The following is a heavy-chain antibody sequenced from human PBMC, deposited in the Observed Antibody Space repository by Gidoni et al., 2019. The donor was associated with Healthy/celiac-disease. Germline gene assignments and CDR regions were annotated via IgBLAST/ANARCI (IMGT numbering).Heavy chain of an antibody. CDR1: GGTFSSYA. CDR2: IIPIFGTA. V-gene: IGHV1-69*01. Sequence: QVQLVQSGAEVKKPGSPVKVSCKASGGTFSSYAISWVRQAPGQGLEWMGGIIPIFGTANYAQKFQGRVTITADESTSTAYMELSSLRSEVTAVYFCARDQGGGYCSSTSCYTFDPWGQGTLVTVSS. CDR3: ARDQGGGYCSSTSCYTFDP. J-gene: IGHJ5*02. D-gene: IGHD2-2*02.